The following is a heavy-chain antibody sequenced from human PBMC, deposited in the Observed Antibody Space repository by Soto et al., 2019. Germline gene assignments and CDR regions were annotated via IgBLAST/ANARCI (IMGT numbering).Heavy chain of an antibody. CDR2: IRSKANSYAT. V-gene: IGHV3-73*01. D-gene: IGHD3-10*01. Sequence: GGSLRLSCAASGFTFSGSAMHWVRQASGKGLEWVGRIRSKANSYATAYAASVKGRFTISRDDSKNTAYLQMNSLKTEDTAVYYCTGLGFGELGGMDVWGQGTTVTVSS. CDR1: GFTFSGSA. CDR3: TGLGFGELGGMDV. J-gene: IGHJ6*02.